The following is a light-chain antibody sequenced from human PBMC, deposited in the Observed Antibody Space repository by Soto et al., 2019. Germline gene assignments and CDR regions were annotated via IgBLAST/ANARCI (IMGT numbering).Light chain of an antibody. CDR1: SSDVGGYEY. V-gene: IGLV2-8*01. Sequence: QSALTQPPSASGSPGQSVTISCTGSSSDVGGYEYVSWYQQHPGKAPKLIIYEVIKRPSGVPDRFSGSKSGNTASLTVSGLQAEDEADYYCAAWDDSLNVVFGGGTKLTVL. J-gene: IGLJ2*01. CDR2: EVI. CDR3: AAWDDSLNVV.